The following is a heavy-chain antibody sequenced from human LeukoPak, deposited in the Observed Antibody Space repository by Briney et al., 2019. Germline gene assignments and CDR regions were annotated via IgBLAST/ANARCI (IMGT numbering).Heavy chain of an antibody. CDR3: ARDRVPAAMRPFDY. D-gene: IGHD2-2*01. J-gene: IGHJ4*02. CDR2: ISYDGSNK. Sequence: PGRSLRLSCAASGFTFNSYAMHWVRQAPGKGLEWVAFISYDGSNKYYAGSVKGRFTISKDISNNTLYLQMNSLRAEDTAVYYCARDRVPAAMRPFDYWGQGTLVTVSS. CDR1: GFTFNSYA. V-gene: IGHV3-30*04.